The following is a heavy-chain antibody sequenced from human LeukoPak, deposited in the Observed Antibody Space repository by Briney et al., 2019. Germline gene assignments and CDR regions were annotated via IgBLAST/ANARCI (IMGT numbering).Heavy chain of an antibody. J-gene: IGHJ6*02. V-gene: IGHV4-30-4*01. CDR2: IYYSGST. CDR3: ARTSYYYYGMDV. Sequence: SETLSLTCTVSGGSISSGDYYWSWIRQPPGKGLEWIGYIYYSGSTYYNPSLKSRVTISVATSKNQFSLKLSSVTAADTAVYYCARTSYYYYGMDVWGQGTTVTVSS. CDR1: GGSISSGDYY.